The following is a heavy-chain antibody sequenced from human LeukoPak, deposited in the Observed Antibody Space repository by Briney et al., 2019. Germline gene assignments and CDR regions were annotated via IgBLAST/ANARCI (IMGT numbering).Heavy chain of an antibody. D-gene: IGHD3-16*02. CDR1: GFTFSSYS. J-gene: IGHJ4*02. CDR2: ITGSSTSI. Sequence: GGSLRLSCAASGFTFSSYSMSWVRQAPGKGLEWVSSITGSSTSIYYADSLKGRFTISRDNAKSSVYLQMNSLRAEDTAVYYCASGYDYVWGSFHYKGYFDYWGQGILVTVSS. CDR3: ASGYDYVWGSFHYKGYFDY. V-gene: IGHV3-21*04.